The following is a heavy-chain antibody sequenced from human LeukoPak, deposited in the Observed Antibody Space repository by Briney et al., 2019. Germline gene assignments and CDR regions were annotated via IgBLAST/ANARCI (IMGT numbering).Heavy chain of an antibody. J-gene: IGHJ6*03. D-gene: IGHD3-10*01. Sequence: ASVKVSCKASGYTFTGYYMHWVRQAPGQGLEWMGWINPNSGGTNYAQKFQGRVTMTRDTSISTAYMGLSRLRSDDTAVYYCARDPQLLWFGELFRRDYYYYYMDVWGKGTTVTVSS. V-gene: IGHV1-2*02. CDR1: GYTFTGYY. CDR2: INPNSGGT. CDR3: ARDPQLLWFGELFRRDYYYYYMDV.